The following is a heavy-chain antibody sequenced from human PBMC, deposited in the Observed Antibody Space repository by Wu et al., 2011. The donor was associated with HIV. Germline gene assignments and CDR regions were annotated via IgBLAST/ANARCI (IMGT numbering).Heavy chain of an antibody. CDR2: INPHSGDT. Sequence: QVQLVQSGAEVKKPGTSVKVSCKAFGYTFTDYYIHWVRQAPGQGPEWMGWINPHSGDTNYALKFQGRVTMTRDTSINTAYMELSRLRSDDTAVYYCAATGSCSSGRCNHWYFDLWAVAPWSLSP. V-gene: IGHV1-2*02. CDR3: AATGSCSSGRCNHWYFDL. CDR1: GYTFTDYY. D-gene: IGHD2-15*01. J-gene: IGHJ2*01.